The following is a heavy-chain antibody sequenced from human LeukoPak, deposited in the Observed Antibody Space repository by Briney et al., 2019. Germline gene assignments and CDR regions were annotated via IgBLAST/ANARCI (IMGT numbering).Heavy chain of an antibody. CDR2: ISSNGGST. D-gene: IGHD5-18*01. CDR3: ARDQKASDTDVDTAMVDDAFDI. CDR1: GFTFSSYA. V-gene: IGHV3-64*01. Sequence: GSLRLSCAASGFTFSSYAMHWVRQAPGKGLEYVSAISSNGGSTYYANSVKGRFTISRDNSKNTLYLQMGGLRAEDMAVYYCARDQKASDTDVDTAMVDDAFDIWGQGTMVTVSS. J-gene: IGHJ3*02.